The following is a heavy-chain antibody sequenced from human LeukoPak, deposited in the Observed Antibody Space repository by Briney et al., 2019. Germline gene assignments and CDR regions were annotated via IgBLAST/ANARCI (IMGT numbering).Heavy chain of an antibody. V-gene: IGHV4-59*08. Sequence: SETLSLTCTVSGGSISSYYWSWIRQPPGKALEWIGYIYYSGSTNYNPSLKSRVTISVDTSKNQFSLKLISVTAADTAVYYCAGNSGSYYPVDYWGQGTLVTVSS. J-gene: IGHJ4*02. CDR2: IYYSGST. D-gene: IGHD1-26*01. CDR1: GGSISSYY. CDR3: AGNSGSYYPVDY.